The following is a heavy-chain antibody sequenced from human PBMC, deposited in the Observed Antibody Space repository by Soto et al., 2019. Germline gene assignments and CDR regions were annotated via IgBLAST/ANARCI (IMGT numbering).Heavy chain of an antibody. V-gene: IGHV4-39*01. D-gene: IGHD2-15*01. CDR2: IYYSGYT. CDR3: ARQVTDCSGGSCHAYFDY. Sequence: SETLSLTCTVSGGSTSSNSYYWGWIRQPPGKGLEWIVSIYYSGYTYYNPSPKSRLSMSVDTSKNQFSLKLRSVTAADTAVYYCARQVTDCSGGSCHAYFDYWGQGSLVTVSS. J-gene: IGHJ4*02. CDR1: GGSTSSNSYY.